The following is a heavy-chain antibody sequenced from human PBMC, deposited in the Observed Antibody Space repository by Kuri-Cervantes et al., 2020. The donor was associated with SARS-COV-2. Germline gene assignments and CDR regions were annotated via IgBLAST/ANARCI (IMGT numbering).Heavy chain of an antibody. J-gene: IGHJ3*02. CDR3: ARDGWSGSNGAFDI. Sequence: ESLKISCTVSGGSISSYYWSWIRQPPGKGLEWIGYIYYSGSTNYNPSLKSRVTISVDTSKNQFSLKLSSVTAADTAVYYCARDGWSGSNGAFDIWGQGTMVTVSS. V-gene: IGHV4-59*12. CDR2: IYYSGST. CDR1: GGSISSYY. D-gene: IGHD1-26*01.